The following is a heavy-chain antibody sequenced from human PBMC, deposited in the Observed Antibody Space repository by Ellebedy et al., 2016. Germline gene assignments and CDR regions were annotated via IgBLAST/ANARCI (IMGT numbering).Heavy chain of an antibody. Sequence: GESLKISXEASGFAFDDVAMNWVRQAPGRGLEWVAYISARNVMFYADSVKGRFTISRDNAKNSVYLQMNSLRAEDTAVYYCAREGAAGTFDYWGQGTLVTVSS. CDR3: AREGAAGTFDY. CDR2: ISARNVM. D-gene: IGHD6-13*01. J-gene: IGHJ4*02. V-gene: IGHV3-69-1*01. CDR1: GFAFDDVA.